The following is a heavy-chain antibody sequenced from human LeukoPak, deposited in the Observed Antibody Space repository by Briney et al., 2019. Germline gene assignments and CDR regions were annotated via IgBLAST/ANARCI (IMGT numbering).Heavy chain of an antibody. J-gene: IGHJ5*02. CDR3: ATQLNWFDP. CDR1: GGSISSTSYY. CDR2: IYYSGST. Sequence: SETLSLTCTVSGGSISSTSYYWGWIRQPPGKGLEWIGSIYYSGSTYYNSSLKSRVTISVDTSKNQFSLKLSSVTAADTAVYYCATQLNWFDPWGQGTLVTVSS. V-gene: IGHV4-39*01. D-gene: IGHD5-24*01.